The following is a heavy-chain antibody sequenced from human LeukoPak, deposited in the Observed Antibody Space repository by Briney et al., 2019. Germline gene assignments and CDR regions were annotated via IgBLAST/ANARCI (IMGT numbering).Heavy chain of an antibody. CDR3: VSFYETY. D-gene: IGHD2/OR15-2a*01. CDR2: INSDGSST. CDR1: GFTFSSYW. Sequence: PGGSLRLSCAASGFTFSSYWMHWVRQAPGKGLVWVSRINSDGSSTSYADFVKGRFTISRDNAKNTVYLQMSNLRVEDTAVYYCVSFYETYWGRGTLVTVSS. V-gene: IGHV3-74*01. J-gene: IGHJ4*02.